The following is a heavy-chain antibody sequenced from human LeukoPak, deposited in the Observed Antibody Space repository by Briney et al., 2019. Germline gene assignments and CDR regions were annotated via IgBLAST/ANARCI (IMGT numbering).Heavy chain of an antibody. CDR2: IRGSGGDT. V-gene: IGHV3-23*01. CDR1: GFSFSDYA. Sequence: GGSLRLPCAASGFSFSDYAMSWVRQAPGKGLEWVSAIRGSGGDTYFADSVKGRFTISRDNSKRTVFLQMDSLRAEDTAVYYCAKDPHFYYYYYMDAWGNGTTVTVSS. CDR3: AKDPHFYYYYYMDA. J-gene: IGHJ6*03.